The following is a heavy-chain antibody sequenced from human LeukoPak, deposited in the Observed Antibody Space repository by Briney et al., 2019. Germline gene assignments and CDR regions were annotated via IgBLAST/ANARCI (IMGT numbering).Heavy chain of an antibody. V-gene: IGHV1-46*01. CDR1: GYTFTNYF. Sequence: ASVKVSCKTSGYTFTNYFMHWVRQAPGQGLEWMGIINPSGGSTRYAQKFQGRVTMTRDMSTSTVNMELSSLRSEDTAVYYCARDQSSSWYTGYYYYMDVWGKGTTVTVSS. D-gene: IGHD6-13*01. J-gene: IGHJ6*03. CDR2: INPSGGST. CDR3: ARDQSSSWYTGYYYYMDV.